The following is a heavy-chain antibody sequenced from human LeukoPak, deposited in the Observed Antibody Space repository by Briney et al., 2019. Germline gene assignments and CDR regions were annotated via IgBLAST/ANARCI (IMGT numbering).Heavy chain of an antibody. V-gene: IGHV4-34*01. CDR3: ARVRHEPLEYGYYMDV. CDR2: INLTGNT. CDR1: SGSFSGFY. J-gene: IGHJ6*03. D-gene: IGHD3-3*01. Sequence: SETLSLTCAVDSGSFSGFYWRWVSQTPGKGLEWIGDINLTGNTNYNPSLTDYNPSLKSRVTISVDSSNDELSLKVTSLTAADTGVYYCARVRHEPLEYGYYMDVWGKGTTVTVSS.